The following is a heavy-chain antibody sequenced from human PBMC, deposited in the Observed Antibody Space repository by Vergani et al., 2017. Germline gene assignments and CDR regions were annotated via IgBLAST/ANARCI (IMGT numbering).Heavy chain of an antibody. CDR3: AKEAYSNSSFQD. J-gene: IGHJ1*01. Sequence: EVQLVESGGGLVQPGRSLRLSCAASGFTFDNYAIHWVRQAPGKGLEWVSGISWNGGSVSYADSVKGRFTISRDNAKNSLFLQMNSLRAEDTALYYCAKEAYSNSSFQDWGQGTLVTVSS. V-gene: IGHV3-9*01. CDR1: GFTFDNYA. D-gene: IGHD6-6*01. CDR2: ISWNGGSV.